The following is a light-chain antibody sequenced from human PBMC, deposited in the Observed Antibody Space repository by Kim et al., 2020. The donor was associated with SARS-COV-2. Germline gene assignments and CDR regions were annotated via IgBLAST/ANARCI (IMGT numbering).Light chain of an antibody. V-gene: IGLV3-1*01. CDR2: QVN. CDR3: QAWDSGVV. CDR1: ELGDKY. Sequence: SYELTQPPSVSVSPGQTASITCSGDELGDKYACWYQQKPGQSPMLVMYQVNKRPSGIPERFSGSNSGNTATLTISGTQAADDADYYCQAWDSGVVFGGGTKLTVL. J-gene: IGLJ2*01.